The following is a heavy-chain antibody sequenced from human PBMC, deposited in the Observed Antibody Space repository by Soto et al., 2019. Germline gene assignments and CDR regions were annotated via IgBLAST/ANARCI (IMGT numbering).Heavy chain of an antibody. CDR3: ATRGDSYGNFDY. CDR1: GGTFSSYA. CDR2: IIPIFGTA. D-gene: IGHD5-18*01. V-gene: IGHV1-69*13. J-gene: IGHJ4*02. Sequence: SVKVCCKASGGTFSSYAISWVRQAPGQGLEWMGGIIPIFGTANYAQKFQGRVTITADESTSTAYMELSRRRSEDTAVYYCATRGDSYGNFDYWRQGTLVTVSS.